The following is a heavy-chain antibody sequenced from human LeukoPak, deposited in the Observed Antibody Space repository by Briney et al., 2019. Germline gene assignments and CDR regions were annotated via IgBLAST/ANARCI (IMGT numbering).Heavy chain of an antibody. V-gene: IGHV4-34*01. D-gene: IGHD1-7*01. CDR2: IGHSGTS. Sequence: SETLSLTCTVYGRSFSGYYWTWIRQPPGKGLEWIGEIGHSGTSTYNPSLKSRVTISVDTSKNQFSLKLRFVTAADTAVYYCARLHWNYEPYWGQGTLVTVSS. CDR1: GRSFSGYY. J-gene: IGHJ4*02. CDR3: ARLHWNYEPY.